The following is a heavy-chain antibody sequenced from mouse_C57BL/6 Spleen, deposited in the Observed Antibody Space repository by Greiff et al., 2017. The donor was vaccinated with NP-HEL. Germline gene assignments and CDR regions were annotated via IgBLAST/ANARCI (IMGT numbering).Heavy chain of an antibody. J-gene: IGHJ1*03. CDR1: GFTFSSYA. CDR2: ISDGGSYT. Sequence: EVKLVESGGGLVKPGGSLKLSCAASGFTFSSYAMSWVRQTPEKRLEWVATISDGGSYTYYPDNVKGRFTISRDNAKNNLYLQMSHLKSEDTAMYYCARRGTVYWYFGVWGTGTTVTVSS. D-gene: IGHD4-1*01. V-gene: IGHV5-4*03. CDR3: ARRGTVYWYFGV.